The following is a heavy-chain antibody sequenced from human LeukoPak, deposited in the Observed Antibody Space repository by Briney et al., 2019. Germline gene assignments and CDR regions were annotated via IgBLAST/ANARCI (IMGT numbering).Heavy chain of an antibody. CDR2: INQNGSAK. J-gene: IGHJ4*02. CDR1: GXLFSNSW. CDR3: ARDSGYNAFAG. D-gene: IGHD5-12*01. Sequence: PGGSLRLSCADSGXLFSNSWMGWVRQAPGKGLEWFANINQNGSAKTCVDSVKGRFTISRDNAKNSLYLQMNTLRAEDTAMYYCARDSGYNAFAGWGQGTLVTVSS. V-gene: IGHV3-7*05.